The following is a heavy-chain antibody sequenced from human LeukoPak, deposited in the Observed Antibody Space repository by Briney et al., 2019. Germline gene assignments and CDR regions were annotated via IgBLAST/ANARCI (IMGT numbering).Heavy chain of an antibody. CDR3: VRDGTTSNERGYNY. CDR2: IDPKSGVT. V-gene: IGHV1-2*02. J-gene: IGHJ4*02. CDR1: GYTFTVYW. Sequence: ASVKVSCKVYGYTFTVYWLHWVRQAPGQRLEWMGWIDPKSGVTNYAQKFQGRVILTKGTSITTTYMDLTRLTSDDTAVYYCVRDGTTSNERGYNYWGQGTLITVSS. D-gene: IGHD4-17*01.